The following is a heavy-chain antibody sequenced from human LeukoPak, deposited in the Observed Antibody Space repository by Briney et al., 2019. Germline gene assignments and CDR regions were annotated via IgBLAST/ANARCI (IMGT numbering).Heavy chain of an antibody. Sequence: GGSLRLSCAASGFTFDDYAMGWVRQGPGKGLEWVCGIYWNGGSTGYADSVKGRFTISRDNAKSSLYLQMNSLRAEDTALYYFARVAGYSSSWNAPKGQIDYWGQGTLVTVSS. V-gene: IGHV3-20*04. CDR3: ARVAGYSSSWNAPKGQIDY. CDR1: GFTFDDYA. J-gene: IGHJ4*02. CDR2: IYWNGGST. D-gene: IGHD6-13*01.